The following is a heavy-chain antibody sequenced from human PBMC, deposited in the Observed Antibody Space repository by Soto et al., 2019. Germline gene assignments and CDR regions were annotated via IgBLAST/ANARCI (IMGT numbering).Heavy chain of an antibody. Sequence: WASVKVSCKASGYTFTSYGISWVRQAPGQGLEWMGWISAYNGNTNYAQKLQGRVTMTTDTSTSTAYMELRSLRSDDTAVYYCARDFGSASRSGWYTDTDYWGQGTLVTVSS. CDR3: ARDFGSASRSGWYTDTDY. CDR2: ISAYNGNT. J-gene: IGHJ4*02. V-gene: IGHV1-18*01. CDR1: GYTFTSYG. D-gene: IGHD6-19*01.